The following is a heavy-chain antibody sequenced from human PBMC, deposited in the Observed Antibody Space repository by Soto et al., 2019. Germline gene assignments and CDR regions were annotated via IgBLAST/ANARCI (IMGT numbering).Heavy chain of an antibody. J-gene: IGHJ4*02. D-gene: IGHD1-26*01. CDR2: IDNSGST. Sequence: QVQLQESGPGLVKPSETLSLTCTVSGGSISTYYWTWIRQPPGKGLEWIGYIDNSGSTNSNPSLKSRVFISADTSKNQFSLKLTAVTAVDTAVYYCARAPSGSYSDYWGQGTLFTVSS. CDR1: GGSISTYY. CDR3: ARAPSGSYSDY. V-gene: IGHV4-59*01.